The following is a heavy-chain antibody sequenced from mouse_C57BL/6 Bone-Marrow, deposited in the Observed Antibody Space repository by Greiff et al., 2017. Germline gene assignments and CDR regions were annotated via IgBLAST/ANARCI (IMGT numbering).Heavy chain of an antibody. CDR2: INSDGGST. D-gene: IGHD3-2*02. J-gene: IGHJ4*01. CDR3: ARHAPSSGPYAMDY. CDR1: EYEFPSHD. Sequence: EVQVVESGGGLVQPGESLKLSCESNEYEFPSHDMSWVRKTPEKRLELVAAINSDGGSTYYPDTMDRRFIISRDNTKKTMYLQMSSLRSEDTALYYCARHAPSSGPYAMDYWGQGTSVTVSS. V-gene: IGHV5-2*01.